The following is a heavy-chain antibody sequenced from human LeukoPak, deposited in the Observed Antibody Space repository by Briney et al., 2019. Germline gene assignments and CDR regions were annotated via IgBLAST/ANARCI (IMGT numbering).Heavy chain of an antibody. CDR3: ARLSRYSSIFYYFDY. CDR1: GGFISSYY. D-gene: IGHD6-13*01. CDR2: IYYSGST. V-gene: IGHV4-59*08. Sequence: SETLSLTCTVSGGFISSYYWSWIRQPPGKGLEWIGYIYYSGSTNYNPSLKSRVTISVDTSKSQFSLKLSSVTAADTAVYYCARLSRYSSIFYYFDYWGQGTLVTVSS. J-gene: IGHJ4*02.